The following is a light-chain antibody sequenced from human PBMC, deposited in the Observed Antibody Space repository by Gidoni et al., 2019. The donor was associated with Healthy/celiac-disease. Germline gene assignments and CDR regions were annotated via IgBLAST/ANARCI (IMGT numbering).Light chain of an antibody. CDR2: LEGSGSY. CDR1: SGHSSYI. V-gene: IGLV4-60*03. J-gene: IGLJ3*02. CDR3: ETWDSNTRV. Sequence: QPVLTQSSSASASLGSSVKLTCTLISGHSSYIIAWHQQQPGKAPRYLMKLEGSGSYNKGSGVPDRFSGSSSGADRYLTISNLQSEDEADYYCETWDSNTRVFGGGTKLTVL.